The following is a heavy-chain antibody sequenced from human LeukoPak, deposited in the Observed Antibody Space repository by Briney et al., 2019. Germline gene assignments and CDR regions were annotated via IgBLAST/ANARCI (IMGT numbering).Heavy chain of an antibody. CDR2: ISSTGNPI. J-gene: IGHJ4*02. CDR1: GFIVSGDF. CDR3: VQKGGTDY. V-gene: IGHV3-48*02. D-gene: IGHD1-26*01. Sequence: GGSLRLSCAASGFIVSGDFMNWVRQAQGKGLEWVSYISSTGNPIYYADSVKGRFTSSRDNAKNSLYLQMNSLRDDDTAVYYCVQKGGTDYWGQGTLVTVSS.